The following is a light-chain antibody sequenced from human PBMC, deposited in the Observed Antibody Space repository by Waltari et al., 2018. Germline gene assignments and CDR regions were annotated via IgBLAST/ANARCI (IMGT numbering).Light chain of an antibody. J-gene: IGLJ1*01. CDR1: SLRTYY. Sequence: SSELTQDPAVSVALGQTVRITCQGDSLRTYYANRYQQKPGQAPVLGIYGKNNRPSGIPDRLSATYSGNTASLTITGAQAEDEADYYCNSRDSSGNPYVFGSGTTVTVL. CDR2: GKN. V-gene: IGLV3-19*01. CDR3: NSRDSSGNPYV.